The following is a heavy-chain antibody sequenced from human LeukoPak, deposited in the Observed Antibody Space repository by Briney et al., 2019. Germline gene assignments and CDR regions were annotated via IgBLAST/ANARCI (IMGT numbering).Heavy chain of an antibody. CDR3: ARDGTRAFDY. CDR2: IHLTGTT. Sequence: SETLSLTCTVSGYSINNYYYWGWIRQPPAKGLEWIGNIHLTGTTDYNPSLKSRVTISVDTSKNQFSLKLSSVTAADTAVYYCARDGTRAFDYWGQGTLVTVSS. J-gene: IGHJ4*02. CDR1: GYSINNYYY. V-gene: IGHV4-38-2*02. D-gene: IGHD1-1*01.